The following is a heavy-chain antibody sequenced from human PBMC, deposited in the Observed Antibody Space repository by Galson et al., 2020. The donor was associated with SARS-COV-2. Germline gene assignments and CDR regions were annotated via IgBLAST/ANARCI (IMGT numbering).Heavy chain of an antibody. V-gene: IGHV3-30*18. CDR2: ISYDGSNK. CDR1: GFTFSSYG. CDR3: AKDSRYYDFWSGYIIERDYYYYYYMDV. Sequence: GESLKISCAASGFTFSSYGMHWVRQAPGMGLEWVAVISYDGSNKYYADSVKGRFTISRDNSKNTLYLQMNSLRAEDTAVYYCAKDSRYYDFWSGYIIERDYYYYYYMDVWGKGTTVTVSS. J-gene: IGHJ6*03. D-gene: IGHD3-3*01.